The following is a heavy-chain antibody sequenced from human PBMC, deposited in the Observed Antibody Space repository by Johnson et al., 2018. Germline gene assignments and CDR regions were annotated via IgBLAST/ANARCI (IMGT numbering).Heavy chain of an antibody. Sequence: QVQLVQSGGGVVQPGRSLRLSCAASGFSFSNYAMHWVRQAPAKGLGWVAVISHVGSNKNYANSIKDRFTISRNNSKNTLDLTMNNLRFEDTAVYYFARGGSWFYYYMDVWGNGTTVTVSS. J-gene: IGHJ6*03. D-gene: IGHD3-10*01. CDR1: GFSFSNYA. CDR3: ARGGSWFYYYMDV. CDR2: ISHVGSNK. V-gene: IGHV3-30-3*01.